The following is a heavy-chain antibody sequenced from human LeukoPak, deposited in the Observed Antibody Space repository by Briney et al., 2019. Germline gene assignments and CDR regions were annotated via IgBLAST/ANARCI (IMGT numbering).Heavy chain of an antibody. V-gene: IGHV3-23*01. Sequence: GGSLRLSCAASGFTFSSYAMSWVRQAPGKGLEWVSAISGSGGSTYYADSVKGRFTISRDNSKNTLYLQMNSLRAEDTAVYYCAKFLRYFDWPNDAFDIWGQGTMVTVSS. CDR2: ISGSGGST. CDR1: GFTFSSYA. CDR3: AKFLRYFDWPNDAFDI. D-gene: IGHD3-9*01. J-gene: IGHJ3*02.